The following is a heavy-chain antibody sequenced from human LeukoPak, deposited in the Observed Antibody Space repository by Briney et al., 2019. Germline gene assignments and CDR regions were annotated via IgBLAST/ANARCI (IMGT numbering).Heavy chain of an antibody. D-gene: IGHD2-2*01. CDR1: GFTLSSYA. CDR2: ISGSGGST. CDR3: AKSRYYAQEEYYFDY. V-gene: IGHV3-23*01. J-gene: IGHJ4*02. Sequence: GGSLRLSWAASGFTLSSYARSWVRQAPGKGGGGVSAISGSGGSTYYADSVKGRFTISRDNSKNTLYLQMNSLRAEDTAVYYCAKSRYYAQEEYYFDYWGQGTLVTVSS.